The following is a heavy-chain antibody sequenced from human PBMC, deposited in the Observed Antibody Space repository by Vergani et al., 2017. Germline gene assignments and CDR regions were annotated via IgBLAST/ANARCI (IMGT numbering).Heavy chain of an antibody. J-gene: IGHJ4*02. V-gene: IGHV5-51*01. D-gene: IGHD5-24*01. Sequence: EVQLVQSGAEVQKPGESLKISCKGFGYRFSSSWIGWVRQMPGKGLEWMGIIFPDDSDTRYSPSFQGQVTISADKSISTVYLQWNSLKASDTAMYYCASRRTLQREFDIWGQGTLVTVSS. CDR3: ASRRTLQREFDI. CDR1: GYRFSSSW. CDR2: IFPDDSDT.